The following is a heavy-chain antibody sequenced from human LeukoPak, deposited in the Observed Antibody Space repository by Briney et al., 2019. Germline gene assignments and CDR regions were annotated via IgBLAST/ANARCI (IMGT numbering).Heavy chain of an antibody. V-gene: IGHV4-39*07. CDR3: ASSPTYGGYFYYMDV. CDR1: SGSISTSNYY. D-gene: IGHD4-23*01. Sequence: SETLSLTCTDSSGSISTSNYYGGWVRQPPGKALEWIGNIFYSGSTYYSPSLKSRVTISVDTSKNQFSLKLSSVTAADTAVYYCASSPTYGGYFYYMDVWGKGTTVTISS. CDR2: IFYSGST. J-gene: IGHJ6*03.